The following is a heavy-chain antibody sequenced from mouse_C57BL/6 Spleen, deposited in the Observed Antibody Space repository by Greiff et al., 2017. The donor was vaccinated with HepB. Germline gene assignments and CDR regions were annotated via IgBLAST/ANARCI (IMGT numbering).Heavy chain of an antibody. Sequence: VQLQESGPGLVAPSQSLSITCTASGFSLTSYGVHWVRQPPGKGLEWLVVIWSDGSTTYNSALKSRLSISKDNSKSQVFLKMNSLQTDDTAMYYCASSRSSDGYFDVWGTGTTVTVSS. CDR2: IWSDGST. CDR1: GFSLTSYG. CDR3: ASSRSSDGYFDV. V-gene: IGHV2-6*03. J-gene: IGHJ1*03. D-gene: IGHD1-1*01.